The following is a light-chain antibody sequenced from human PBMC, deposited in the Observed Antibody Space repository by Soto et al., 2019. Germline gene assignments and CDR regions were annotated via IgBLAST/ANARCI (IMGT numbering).Light chain of an antibody. CDR3: QQRGVWLWT. V-gene: IGKV3D-20*02. CDR2: GES. J-gene: IGKJ1*01. CDR1: QSVTSRY. Sequence: GLSLXXISVSLSPREXXXXXXXASQSVTSRYVAWSKQKXGQAPKLVIYGESXRANGIAARFSGSGSARDFTLTISRLEAEDCTVYYCQQRGVWLWTSGELTKADI.